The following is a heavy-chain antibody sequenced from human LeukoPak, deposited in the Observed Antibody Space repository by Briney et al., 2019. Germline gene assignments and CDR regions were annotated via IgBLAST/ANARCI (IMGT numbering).Heavy chain of an antibody. CDR1: GYTFTSYD. CDR2: ISAYNGNT. D-gene: IGHD2-2*01. V-gene: IGHV1-18*01. J-gene: IGHJ4*02. Sequence: ASVKVSCKASGYTFTSYDITWVRQAPGQGLEWMGRISAYNGNTNYAQKLQGRVTMTTDTSASTASMEVRSLRSDDTALYFCASSICTATTCPLGYWGQGTLVTVSS. CDR3: ASSICTATTCPLGY.